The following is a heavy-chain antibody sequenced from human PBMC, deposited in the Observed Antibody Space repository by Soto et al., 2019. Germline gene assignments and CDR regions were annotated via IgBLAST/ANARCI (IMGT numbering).Heavy chain of an antibody. CDR2: IYYSGST. CDR1: GGSISSCCYY. V-gene: IGHV4-39*01. J-gene: IGHJ6*02. Sequence: PSETLSLGCTVSGGSISSCCYYWGWKRQAPGKGLEWIGSIYYSGSTNYNPSLKSRVTISVDTSKNQFSLKLSSVTAADAAVYYCARHAHDYGDHYGMDVWGQGTRVTVSS. CDR3: ARHAHDYGDHYGMDV. D-gene: IGHD4-17*01.